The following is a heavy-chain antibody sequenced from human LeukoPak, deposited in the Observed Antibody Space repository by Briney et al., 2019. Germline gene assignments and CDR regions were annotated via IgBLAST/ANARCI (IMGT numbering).Heavy chain of an antibody. J-gene: IGHJ6*02. D-gene: IGHD3-10*01. Sequence: ASVKVSCKVSGYTLTELSMHWVRQAPGKGLEWKGIFDLKDGETTYAQKFQGRVTMTEDASTDTAYMELSSLRSEDTAVYYCATQGAPAPTEITMVRGVILYYYGMDVWGQGTTVTVSS. V-gene: IGHV1-24*01. CDR3: ATQGAPAPTEITMVRGVILYYYGMDV. CDR2: FDLKDGET. CDR1: GYTLTELS.